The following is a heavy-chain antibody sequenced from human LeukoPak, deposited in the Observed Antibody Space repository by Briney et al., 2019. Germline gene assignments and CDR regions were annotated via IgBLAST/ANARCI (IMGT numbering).Heavy chain of an antibody. J-gene: IGHJ4*02. CDR1: GGTFSRSA. D-gene: IGHD3-22*01. Sequence: ASVKVTCKACGGTFSRSAVNWVRQAPGQGLEWMGGIIPMFRTANYAQKFRGRVTITADESTSTAYMELNSLRSEDTAVYYCARDASIHDSSSYYFLWWGQGTLVTVSS. CDR2: IIPMFRTA. V-gene: IGHV1-69*13. CDR3: ARDASIHDSSSYYFLW.